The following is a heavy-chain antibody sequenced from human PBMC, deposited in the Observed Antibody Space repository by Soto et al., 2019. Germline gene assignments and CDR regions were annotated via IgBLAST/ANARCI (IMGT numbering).Heavy chain of an antibody. CDR3: ARDTITIFGVVTDYYYYGMDV. D-gene: IGHD3-3*01. CDR1: GGTFSSYA. Sequence: SVKVSCKASGGTFSSYAISWVRQAPGQGLEWMGGIIPIFGTANYAQKFQGRVTITADKSTSTAYMELSSLRSEDTAVYYCARDTITIFGVVTDYYYYGMDVWGQGTTVTVSS. CDR2: IIPIFGTA. V-gene: IGHV1-69*06. J-gene: IGHJ6*02.